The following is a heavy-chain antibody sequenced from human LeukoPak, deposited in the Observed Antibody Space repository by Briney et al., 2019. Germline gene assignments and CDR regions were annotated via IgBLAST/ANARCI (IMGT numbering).Heavy chain of an antibody. CDR3: VRGYYSGRGHHFEY. D-gene: IGHD2-8*02. Sequence: GGSLRLSCAASGFTFSSYAMSWVRQAPGKGLEWVTVIWSDGSNKYYADSVKGRFTISRDNSKNTLFLQMNSLRADDTAVYYCVRGYYSGRGHHFEYWGQGTLVTVSS. CDR2: IWSDGSNK. CDR1: GFTFSSYA. V-gene: IGHV3-33*08. J-gene: IGHJ4*02.